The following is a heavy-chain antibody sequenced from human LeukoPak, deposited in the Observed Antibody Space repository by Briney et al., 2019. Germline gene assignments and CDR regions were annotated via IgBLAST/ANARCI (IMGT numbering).Heavy chain of an antibody. CDR3: ARGGAHQPDHSHFYQFMDV. D-gene: IGHD1-26*01. V-gene: IGHV4-4*07. Sequence: SETLSLTCTVSGGSISNFYWSWIRQPAGKGLEWIGRVYTTGDTNYISSLKSRVTVSIDTSRNHFSLKLSSVTAADTAVYSCARGGAHQPDHSHFYQFMDVWGTGTTVTVSS. J-gene: IGHJ6*03. CDR1: GGSISNFY. CDR2: VYTTGDT.